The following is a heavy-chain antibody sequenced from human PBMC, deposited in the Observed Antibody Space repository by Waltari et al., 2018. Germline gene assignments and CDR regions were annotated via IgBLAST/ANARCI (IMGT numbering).Heavy chain of an antibody. Sequence: QLQLQESGPGLVKPSETLSLTCSVSGGSISSTRHYWGWIRQSPGQGLEWIGTVSYIGATYTSPSLKSRVTISRDTSKNQLSLILDSVTASDTAVYYCATYIGASIGTAAFDVWGQGTMVTVYS. D-gene: IGHD5-12*01. CDR3: ATYIGASIGTAAFDV. CDR1: GGSISSTRHY. J-gene: IGHJ3*01. V-gene: IGHV4-39*01. CDR2: VSYIGAT.